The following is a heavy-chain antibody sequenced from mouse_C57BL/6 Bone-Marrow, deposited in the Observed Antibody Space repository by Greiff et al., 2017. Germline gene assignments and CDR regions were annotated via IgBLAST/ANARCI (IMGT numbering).Heavy chain of an antibody. CDR1: GYTFTSYT. V-gene: IGHV1-4*01. D-gene: IGHD1-1*01. CDR3: ARSYYGSSYWYFDV. Sequence: QVQLQQSGAELARPGASVKMSCKASGYTFTSYTMHWVKQRPGQGLEWIGYINPSSGYTKYNQKFKDKAPLTADKSSSTAYMQLSSLTSEDSAVYYCARSYYGSSYWYFDVWGTGTTVTVSS. J-gene: IGHJ1*03. CDR2: INPSSGYT.